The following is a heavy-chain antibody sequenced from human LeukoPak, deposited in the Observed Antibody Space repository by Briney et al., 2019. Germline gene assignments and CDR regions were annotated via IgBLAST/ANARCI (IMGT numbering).Heavy chain of an antibody. D-gene: IGHD4-17*01. V-gene: IGHV1-2*02. Sequence: ASVKVSCKASGYTFTDYYIHWMRRAPGQGLEWMGWINPKRGVTTYAQKFRGRVTMTRDTSITTAYMELTRLRSDDTTIYYCARERNYGDYGNAFDVWGQGTKVTVSS. CDR2: INPKRGVT. CDR1: GYTFTDYY. CDR3: ARERNYGDYGNAFDV. J-gene: IGHJ3*01.